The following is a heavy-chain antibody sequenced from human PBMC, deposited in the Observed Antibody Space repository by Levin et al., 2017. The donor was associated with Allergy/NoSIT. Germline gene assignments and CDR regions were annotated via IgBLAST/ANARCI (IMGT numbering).Heavy chain of an antibody. V-gene: IGHV1-2*02. CDR1: GYTFTRYY. CDR2: MNPRGGDP. J-gene: IGHJ6*03. Sequence: ASVKVSCKASGYTFTRYYIHWVRQAPGQGLEWMGWMNPRGGDPIHTQRSQGRITMTSDTSSRTASMELTRLPSDDTAVSYCARGGLCPPETNHFYHMDVWGKGTTVIVSS. CDR3: ARGGLCPPETNHFYHMDV. D-gene: IGHD2-15*01.